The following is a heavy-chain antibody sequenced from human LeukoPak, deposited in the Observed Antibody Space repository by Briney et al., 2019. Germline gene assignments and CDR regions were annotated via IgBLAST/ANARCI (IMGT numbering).Heavy chain of an antibody. D-gene: IGHD3-10*01. Sequence: ASVKVSCKASGYTFTSYDINWVRQATGQGLEWMGWMNPNSGNTGYAQKFQGRATIARNTSISTAYMELSSLRSEDTAVYYCARGGPPNYYGSGPGYYYMDVWGKGTTVTVSS. J-gene: IGHJ6*03. V-gene: IGHV1-8*03. CDR1: GYTFTSYD. CDR3: ARGGPPNYYGSGPGYYYMDV. CDR2: MNPNSGNT.